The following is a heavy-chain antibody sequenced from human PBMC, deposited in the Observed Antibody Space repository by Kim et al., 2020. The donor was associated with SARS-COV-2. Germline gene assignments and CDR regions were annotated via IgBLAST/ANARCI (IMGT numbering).Heavy chain of an antibody. CDR1: GYRFNDYY. CDR2: INPNGGGT. Sequence: ASVKVSCKASGYRFNDYYIYWMRQAPGQGLEYMGWINPNGGGTKYAQTFQGSVTMTRDTSITTAYMELSRLRFDDTAVYYCAKGVNNWFDPWGQGTLVPVSS. D-gene: IGHD3-10*01. J-gene: IGHJ5*02. V-gene: IGHV1-2*02. CDR3: AKGVNNWFDP.